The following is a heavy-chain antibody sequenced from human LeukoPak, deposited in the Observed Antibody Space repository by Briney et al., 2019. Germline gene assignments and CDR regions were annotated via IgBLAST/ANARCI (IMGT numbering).Heavy chain of an antibody. CDR3: ARDEYYGSGSTVWFDP. J-gene: IGHJ5*02. D-gene: IGHD3-10*01. V-gene: IGHV4-4*07. CDR1: GGSMTVGSISTYY. Sequence: PSETLSLTCTVSGGSMTVGSISTYYWSWVRQAAGKGLEWIGRIYTSGTTNYNPSLKSRVTMSIDTSKNQFSLKLSSVTAADTAVYYCARDEYYGSGSTVWFDPWGQGTLVTVSS. CDR2: IYTSGTT.